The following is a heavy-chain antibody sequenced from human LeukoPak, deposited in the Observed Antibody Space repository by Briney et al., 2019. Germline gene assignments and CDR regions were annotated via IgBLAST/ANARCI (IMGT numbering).Heavy chain of an antibody. CDR3: AKALAAAAPAFYGMDV. V-gene: IGHV3-11*01. Sequence: GGSLRLSCAASGFTFSDYYMSWIRQAPGKGLEWVSYISSSGSTIYYADSVKGRFTISRDNAKNSLYLQMNSLRAEDTAVYYCAKALAAAAPAFYGMDVWGKGTTVTVSS. CDR1: GFTFSDYY. J-gene: IGHJ6*04. CDR2: ISSSGSTI. D-gene: IGHD6-13*01.